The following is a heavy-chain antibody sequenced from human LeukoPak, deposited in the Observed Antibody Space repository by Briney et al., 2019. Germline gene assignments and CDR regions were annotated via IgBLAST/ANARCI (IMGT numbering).Heavy chain of an antibody. CDR2: ISSSSSTV. D-gene: IGHD2-15*01. CDR3: ARXFLEDTX. J-gene: IGHJ4*02. Sequence: GGSLRLSCAASGFTFSNYNMNWVRQAPGKGLEWVSYISSSSSTVYYADSVQGRFTISRDNAKNSLYLQMNSLRAEDTAVYYCARXFLEDTXWGXGTLVTVSS. CDR1: GFTFSNYN. V-gene: IGHV3-48*01.